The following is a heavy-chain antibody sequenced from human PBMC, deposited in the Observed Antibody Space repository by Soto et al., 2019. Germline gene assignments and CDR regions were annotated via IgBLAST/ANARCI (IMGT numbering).Heavy chain of an antibody. Sequence: SETLSLTCAVYGGSFSGYYWSWIRQPPGKGLEWIGEINHSGSTNYNPSLKSRVNISVDTSKNQFSLKLSSVTAADTAEYYCARRGGDYDFWSGPQNWFDPWGQGTLVTVSS. J-gene: IGHJ5*02. CDR2: INHSGST. CDR1: GGSFSGYY. CDR3: ARRGGDYDFWSGPQNWFDP. D-gene: IGHD3-3*01. V-gene: IGHV4-34*01.